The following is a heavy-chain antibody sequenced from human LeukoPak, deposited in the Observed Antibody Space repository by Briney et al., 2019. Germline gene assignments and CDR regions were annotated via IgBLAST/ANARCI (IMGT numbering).Heavy chain of an antibody. CDR1: GGTFSSYA. Sequence: RASVTVSCKASGGTFSSYAISWVRQAPGQGLEWMGGIIPIFGTANYAQKFQGRVTITADESTSTAYMELSSLRSEDTAVYYCASGDILTGYYPPTPYNWFDPWGQGTLVTVSS. CDR3: ASGDILTGYYPPTPYNWFDP. CDR2: IIPIFGTA. V-gene: IGHV1-69*13. D-gene: IGHD3-9*01. J-gene: IGHJ5*02.